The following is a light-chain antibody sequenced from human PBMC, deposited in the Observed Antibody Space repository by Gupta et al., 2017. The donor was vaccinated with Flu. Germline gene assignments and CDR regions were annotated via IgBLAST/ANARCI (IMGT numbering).Light chain of an antibody. V-gene: IGKV3-11*01. J-gene: IGKJ2*01. CDR2: DAS. CDR1: QSVGTY. Sequence: EIVLTQSPATPSLSPGERATLSCRASQSVGTYLAWYQQKPGQTPRLLIYDASNRATGIPARFSGSGSGTDFTLTISSLEPEDFAVYYWQKRSNWPPYTFGQGTRLEI. CDR3: QKRSNWPPYT.